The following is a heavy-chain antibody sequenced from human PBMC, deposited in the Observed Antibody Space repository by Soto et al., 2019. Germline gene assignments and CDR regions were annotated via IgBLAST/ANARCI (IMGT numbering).Heavy chain of an antibody. D-gene: IGHD3-22*01. CDR1: GFTFSNAW. Sequence: GGSLRLSCAASGFTFSNAWMSWVRQAPGKGLEWVGRIKSKTDGGTTDYAAPVKGRFTISRDDSKNTLYLQMNSLKTEDTAVYYCTAHREGTMIVVDLDAFDIWGQGTMVTVSS. CDR2: IKSKTDGGTT. V-gene: IGHV3-15*01. J-gene: IGHJ3*02. CDR3: TAHREGTMIVVDLDAFDI.